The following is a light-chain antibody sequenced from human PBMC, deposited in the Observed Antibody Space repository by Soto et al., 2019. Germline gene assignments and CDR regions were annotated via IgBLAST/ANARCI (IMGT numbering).Light chain of an antibody. J-gene: IGLJ1*01. V-gene: IGLV2-14*01. CDR3: SSFSSTSTLYV. CDR1: NGDIGGHNY. CDR2: EVS. Sequence: QSALTQPASVSGSPGQSITISCTGTNGDIGGHNYVSWYQHHPGKAPKLMIYEVSNRPSGVSNRFSGSKSGNTASLTISGLQAEDEADYHCSSFSSTSTLYVFGTGTKLTVL.